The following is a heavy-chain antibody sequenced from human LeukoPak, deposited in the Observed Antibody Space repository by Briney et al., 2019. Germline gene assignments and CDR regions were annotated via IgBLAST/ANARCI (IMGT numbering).Heavy chain of an antibody. J-gene: IGHJ6*03. CDR3: ARAWFGENYYYMDV. D-gene: IGHD3-10*01. CDR1: GYTFTSYD. Sequence: GASVKVSCKASGYTFTSYDINWVRQATGQGLEWMGWMNPNSGNTGYAQKFQGRVTITRNTSISTAYMELSSLRSEDTAVYYCARAWFGENYYYMDVWGKGTTVTVSS. V-gene: IGHV1-8*03. CDR2: MNPNSGNT.